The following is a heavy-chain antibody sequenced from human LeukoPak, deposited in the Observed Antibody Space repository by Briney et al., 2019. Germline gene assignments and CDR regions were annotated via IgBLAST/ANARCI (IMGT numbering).Heavy chain of an antibody. J-gene: IGHJ4*02. CDR1: GFTFSSYG. Sequence: PGGSLRLSCAASGFTFSSYGMHWVRQAPGKGLEWVAFIRYDGSNKYYADSVKGRFTISRDNSKNTLYLQMNSLRAEDTAVYYCAKVGSYSARPPDYWGQGTLVTVSS. D-gene: IGHD1-26*01. CDR2: IRYDGSNK. V-gene: IGHV3-30*02. CDR3: AKVGSYSARPPDY.